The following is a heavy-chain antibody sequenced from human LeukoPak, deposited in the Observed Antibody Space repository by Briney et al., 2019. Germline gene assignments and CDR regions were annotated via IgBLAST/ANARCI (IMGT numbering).Heavy chain of an antibody. CDR2: IYTSGST. D-gene: IGHD3-10*01. J-gene: IGHJ4*02. Sequence: SETLSLTCTVSGGSISSYYWSWIRQPAGKGLEWIGRIYTSGSTNYNPSLKSRVTMSVDTSKNQFSLKLSSVTAADTAVYYCARESFQFYYGSGSSPYYFDYWGQGTLVTASS. V-gene: IGHV4-4*07. CDR1: GGSISSYY. CDR3: ARESFQFYYGSGSSPYYFDY.